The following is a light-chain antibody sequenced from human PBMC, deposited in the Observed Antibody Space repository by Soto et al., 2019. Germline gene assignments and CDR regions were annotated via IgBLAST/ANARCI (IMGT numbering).Light chain of an antibody. CDR1: SSDVGGYNY. V-gene: IGLV2-14*01. Sequence: QSALTQPAFVSGSPGQSITISCTGTSSDVGGYNYVSWYQQHPGKAPKLMIYEVSNRPSGVSNRFSGSKSGNTASLTISGLQAEDEADYYCSSYTSSNYVFGTGTKVTVL. CDR2: EVS. CDR3: SSYTSSNYV. J-gene: IGLJ1*01.